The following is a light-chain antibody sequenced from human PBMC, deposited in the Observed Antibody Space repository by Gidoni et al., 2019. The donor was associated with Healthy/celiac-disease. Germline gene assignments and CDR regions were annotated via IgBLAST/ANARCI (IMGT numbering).Light chain of an antibody. CDR3: QQRSNWPYT. J-gene: IGKJ2*01. Sequence: EIVLTQSPATLSLSPGESATLSCRASQSVSSYLAWYQQKPGQAPRLLIYDASNRATGIPARFSGSWSGTDFTLTISSLEPEDFAVYYCQQRSNWPYTFGQGTKLEIK. CDR2: DAS. CDR1: QSVSSY. V-gene: IGKV3-11*01.